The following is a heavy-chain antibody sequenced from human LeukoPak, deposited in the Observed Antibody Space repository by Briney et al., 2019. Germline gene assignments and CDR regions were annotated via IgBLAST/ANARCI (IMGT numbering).Heavy chain of an antibody. CDR1: GGTFSSYA. CDR2: IIPIFGTA. CDR3: ARDLGAAAGTRWFDP. Sequence: SVKVSCKASGGTFSSYAISWVRQAPGQGLEWMGGIIPIFGTANYAQKFQGRVTITADESTSTAYMELRSLRSDDTAVYYCARDLGAAAGTRWFDPWGQGTLVTVSS. D-gene: IGHD6-13*01. V-gene: IGHV1-69*01. J-gene: IGHJ5*02.